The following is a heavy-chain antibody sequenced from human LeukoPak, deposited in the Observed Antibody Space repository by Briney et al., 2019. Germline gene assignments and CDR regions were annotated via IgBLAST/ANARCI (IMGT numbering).Heavy chain of an antibody. D-gene: IGHD3-22*01. CDR1: GGSISSGGYS. J-gene: IGHJ4*02. CDR3: ARRRITMIVVVITPFDY. V-gene: IGHV4-30-2*01. CDR2: IYHSGST. Sequence: SETLSLTCAVSGGSISSGGYSWSWIRQPPGKGLEWIGYIYHSGSTYYNPSLKSRVTISVDTSKNQFSLKLSSVTAADTAVYYCARRRITMIVVVITPFDYWGQGTLVTVSS.